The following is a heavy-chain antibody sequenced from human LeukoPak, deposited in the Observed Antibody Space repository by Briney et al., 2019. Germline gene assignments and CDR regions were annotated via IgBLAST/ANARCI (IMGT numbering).Heavy chain of an antibody. J-gene: IGHJ4*02. CDR1: GGSFSGYY. D-gene: IGHD3-22*01. Sequence: SETLSLTCAVYGGSFSGYYWSWIRRPPGKGLEWIGEINHSGSTNYNPSLKSRVTITVDTSKNQFSLKLSSVTAADTAVYYCAREGYDSNIYYKADYWGQGTLVTVSS. CDR2: INHSGST. V-gene: IGHV4-34*01. CDR3: AREGYDSNIYYKADY.